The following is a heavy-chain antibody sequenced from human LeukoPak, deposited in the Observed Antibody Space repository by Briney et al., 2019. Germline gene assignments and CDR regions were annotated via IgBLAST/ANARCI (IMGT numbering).Heavy chain of an antibody. J-gene: IGHJ3*02. CDR1: GFIFSNYA. Sequence: GGSLRLSRAASGFIFSNYALMWLRQSPGKGLEWVSAIRGSGGGTFYADSVKGRFTISRDNSKNTLYLRMNGLRAEDTAVYYCARDPNGDYIGAFDMWGRGTLVTVSS. CDR3: ARDPNGDYIGAFDM. V-gene: IGHV3-23*01. CDR2: IRGSGGGT. D-gene: IGHD4-17*01.